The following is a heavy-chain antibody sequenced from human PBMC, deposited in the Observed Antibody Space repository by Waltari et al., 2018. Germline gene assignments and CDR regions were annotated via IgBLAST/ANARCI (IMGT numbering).Heavy chain of an antibody. CDR2: IYHSGST. J-gene: IGHJ4*02. CDR1: GYSISSGYY. V-gene: IGHV4-38-2*01. D-gene: IGHD3-16*01. CDR3: AAFYDYIWGSYPNY. Sequence: QVQLQESGPGLVKPSETLSLTCAVPGYSISSGYYWGWIRQPPGKGLEWIGSIYHSGSTYYNPSLKSRVTISVDTSKNQFSLKLSSVTAADTAVYYCAAFYDYIWGSYPNYWGQGTLVTVSS.